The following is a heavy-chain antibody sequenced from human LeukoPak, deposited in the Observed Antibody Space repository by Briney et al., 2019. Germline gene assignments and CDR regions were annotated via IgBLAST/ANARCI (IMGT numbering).Heavy chain of an antibody. CDR1: GFTFSSYG. Sequence: GGSLRLSCAASGFTFSSYGMHWVRQAPGKGLEWVAVISYDGSNKYDADSVKGRFTISRENSQSTLYLQMNSLRAEDTAVYYCAKGKARALDYWGQGTLVTVSS. D-gene: IGHD6-6*01. CDR3: AKGKARALDY. J-gene: IGHJ4*02. CDR2: ISYDGSNK. V-gene: IGHV3-30*18.